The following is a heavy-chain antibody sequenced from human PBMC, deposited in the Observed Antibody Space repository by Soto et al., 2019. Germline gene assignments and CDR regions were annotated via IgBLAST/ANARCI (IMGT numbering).Heavy chain of an antibody. D-gene: IGHD4-17*01. CDR1: GFTFSSYA. J-gene: IGHJ4*02. Sequence: EVQLLESGGGLVQPGGSLRLSCAASGFTFSSYAMSWVRQAPGKGLEWVSTISSSGGSTYYADSVKGRFTISRDNSKNTLYLQMNSLRAEDMAVYYCAKSPHDYSHDYWGQGTLVTVSS. V-gene: IGHV3-23*01. CDR3: AKSPHDYSHDY. CDR2: ISSSGGST.